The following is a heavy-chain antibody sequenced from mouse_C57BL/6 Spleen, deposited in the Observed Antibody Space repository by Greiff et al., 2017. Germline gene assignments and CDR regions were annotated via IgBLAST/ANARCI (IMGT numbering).Heavy chain of an antibody. CDR1: GYTFTDYY. D-gene: IGHD1-1*01. Sequence: QVQLQQSGPELVKPGASVKISCKASGYTFTDYYINWVKQRPGQGLAWLGWIYPGSGNTKYNEKFKGKATLTVDTSSSTAYMQLSSLTSEDSAVYFCARDIYYYGSPLLDYWGQGTTLTVSS. CDR3: ARDIYYYGSPLLDY. CDR2: IYPGSGNT. J-gene: IGHJ2*01. V-gene: IGHV1-84*01.